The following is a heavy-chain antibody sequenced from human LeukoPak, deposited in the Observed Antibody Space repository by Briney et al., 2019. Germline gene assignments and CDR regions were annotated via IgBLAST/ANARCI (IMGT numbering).Heavy chain of an antibody. D-gene: IGHD5-24*01. J-gene: IGHJ5*02. CDR2: IYHSGTT. CDR3: ARGTGRWLPFNWFDP. V-gene: IGHV4-39*07. CDR1: GGSISSSSYY. Sequence: SETLSLTCTVSGGSISSSSYYWGWIRQPPGKGLEWIGSIYHSGTTDYNPSLKSRVIISVDTSKNQLSLKLNSVTAADTAVYYCARGTGRWLPFNWFDPWGQGTLVTVSS.